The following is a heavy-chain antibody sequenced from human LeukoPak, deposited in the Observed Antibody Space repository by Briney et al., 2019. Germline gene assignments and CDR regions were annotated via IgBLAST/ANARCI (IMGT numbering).Heavy chain of an antibody. J-gene: IGHJ4*02. Sequence: ASVKVSCKASGYTFTSYGINWVRQAPGQGLEWMGWISAYNGNTNYAQKLQGRVTMTTDTSTSTAYMELRSLRSDDTAVYYCARDQWELGAAATGPADYWGQGTLVTVSS. D-gene: IGHD6-13*01. V-gene: IGHV1-18*01. CDR1: GYTFTSYG. CDR3: ARDQWELGAAATGPADY. CDR2: ISAYNGNT.